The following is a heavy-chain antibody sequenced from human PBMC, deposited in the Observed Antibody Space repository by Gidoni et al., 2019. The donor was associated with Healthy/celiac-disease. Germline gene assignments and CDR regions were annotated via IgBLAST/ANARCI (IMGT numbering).Heavy chain of an antibody. CDR1: GGSFSVYY. Sequence: QVQLQQWGAGLLKPSETLSLTCAVYGGSFSVYYWSWIRQPPGKGLEWIGEINHSGSTNYNPSLKSRVTISVDTSKNKFSLKLSSVTAADTAVYYCASPGGPRWSSKRTFDIWGQGTMVTVSS. J-gene: IGHJ3*02. V-gene: IGHV4-34*01. CDR2: INHSGST. CDR3: ASPGGPRWSSKRTFDI. D-gene: IGHD2-15*01.